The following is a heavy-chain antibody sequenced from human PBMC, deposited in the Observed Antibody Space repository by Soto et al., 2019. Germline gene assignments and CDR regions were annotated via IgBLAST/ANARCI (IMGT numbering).Heavy chain of an antibody. J-gene: IGHJ4*02. V-gene: IGHV3-23*01. CDR3: AKAKVLTGFRYFFDC. CDR1: GFTFSSHA. CDR2: ITVSGANT. D-gene: IGHD1-20*01. Sequence: GGSLRLSCAASGFTFSSHALSWVRQAPGKGLEWVSSITVSGANTYHAGSVKGRFTLSRDNSKNTLYMQMNSLRAEDTAVYYCAKAKVLTGFRYFFDCWGQGALVTVSS.